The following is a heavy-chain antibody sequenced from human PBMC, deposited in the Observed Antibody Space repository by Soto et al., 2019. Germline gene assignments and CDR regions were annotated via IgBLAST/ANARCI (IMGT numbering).Heavy chain of an antibody. V-gene: IGHV5-51*01. Sequence: GESLKISCKGSGYSFTSYLIGWVRQMPVKGLEWMGITYPGDSDTRYSPSFQGQVTISADKSISTAYLQWSSLKASDTAMYYCARLGDEYSYGFFGYPWFDPWGQGTLVAFSS. D-gene: IGHD5-18*01. CDR1: GYSFTSYL. CDR3: ARLGDEYSYGFFGYPWFDP. J-gene: IGHJ5*02. CDR2: TYPGDSDT.